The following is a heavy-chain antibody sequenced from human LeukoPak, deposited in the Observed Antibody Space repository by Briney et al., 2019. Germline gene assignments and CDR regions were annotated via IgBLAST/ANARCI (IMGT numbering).Heavy chain of an antibody. V-gene: IGHV3-30*14. CDR3: ARGLAVAVIDY. CDR1: GFTFSNYA. CDR2: ISYDGSYK. D-gene: IGHD6-19*01. Sequence: GGSLRLSCAASGFTFSNYAMHWVRQAPGKGLEWVAVISYDGSYKDYADSVKGRFTISRDNSKNTLYLQMNSLRAEDTAVYYCARGLAVAVIDYWGQGTLVTVSS. J-gene: IGHJ4*02.